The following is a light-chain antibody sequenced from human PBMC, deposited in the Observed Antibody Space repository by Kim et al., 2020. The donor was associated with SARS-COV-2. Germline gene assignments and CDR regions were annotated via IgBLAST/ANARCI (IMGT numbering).Light chain of an antibody. V-gene: IGKV1-5*03. J-gene: IGKJ1*01. CDR1: QSISTR. CDR2: KAS. CDR3: QQYASSPWT. Sequence: ASVGERVTVNCRASQSISTRLAWYQQKPGKGPKLLIYKASSLEGGVPSRFSGSGSGTEFTLTISSLQPDDFATYYCQQYASSPWTFGQGTKVDIK.